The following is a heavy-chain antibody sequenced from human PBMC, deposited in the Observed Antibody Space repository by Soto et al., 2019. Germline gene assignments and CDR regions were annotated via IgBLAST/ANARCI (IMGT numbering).Heavy chain of an antibody. J-gene: IGHJ6*02. V-gene: IGHV3-53*01. CDR2: IYSGGST. D-gene: IGHD3-10*01. CDR1: GFTVSSNY. CDR3: ARERAYYGSGNYYGMDV. Sequence: GSLRLSCAASGFTVSSNYMSWVRQAPGKGLEWVSVIYSGGSTYYADSVKGRFTISRDNSKNTLYLQMNSLRAEDTAVYYCARERAYYGSGNYYGMDVWGQGTTVTVSS.